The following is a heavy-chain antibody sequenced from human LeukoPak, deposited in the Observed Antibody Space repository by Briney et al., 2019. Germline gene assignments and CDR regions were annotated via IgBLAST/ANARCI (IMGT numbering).Heavy chain of an antibody. CDR1: RFTFNTYW. Sequence: GGSLRLSCAASRFTFNTYWMHWVRQAPGKGLEWVSGISGSGDRTYYTDSVKGRFTISRDNFKNTLYLQINSLRAEDTAVYYCAKDTSSWYYGLDYWGQGTLVTVSS. CDR2: ISGSGDRT. V-gene: IGHV3-23*01. CDR3: AKDTSSWYYGLDY. D-gene: IGHD6-13*01. J-gene: IGHJ4*02.